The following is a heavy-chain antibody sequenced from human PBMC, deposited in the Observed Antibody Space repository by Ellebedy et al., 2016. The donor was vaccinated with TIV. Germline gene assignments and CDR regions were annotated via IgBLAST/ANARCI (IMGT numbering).Heavy chain of an antibody. D-gene: IGHD6-19*01. Sequence: AASVKVSCKASGGTFSRHVISWVRQAPGQGLEWMGRIIPILGIANYAQKFQGRVTITADKSTSTAYMELSSLRSEDTAVYYCAREPSGVGWYDSSWFGPWGQGTLVTVSS. CDR1: GGTFSRHV. CDR3: AREPSGVGWYDSSWFGP. J-gene: IGHJ5*02. V-gene: IGHV1-69*04. CDR2: IIPILGIA.